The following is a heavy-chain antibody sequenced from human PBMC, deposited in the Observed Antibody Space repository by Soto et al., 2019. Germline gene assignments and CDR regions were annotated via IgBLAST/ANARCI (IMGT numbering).Heavy chain of an antibody. V-gene: IGHV4-39*01. CDR2: IYYTGSP. Sequence: SETLSLTCTVSGGSVSSSSYYWGWIRQPPGKGLELIGTIYYTGSPSYSPSLKCRVTISLATSKTQFSLKVSSVTATDTAVSYCAGRRAGGYYFDYCCKGTLVTVSS. CDR3: AGRRAGGYYFDY. CDR1: GGSVSSSSYY. D-gene: IGHD1-26*01. J-gene: IGHJ4*02.